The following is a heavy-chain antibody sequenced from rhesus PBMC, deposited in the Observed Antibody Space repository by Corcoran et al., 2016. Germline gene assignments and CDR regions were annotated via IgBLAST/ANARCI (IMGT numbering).Heavy chain of an antibody. CDR1: GGSIRDSSY. CDR2: IYGSGGST. D-gene: IGHD4-29*01. V-gene: IGHV4-160*01. Sequence: QVQLQASGPGLVKPSETLSLTCPVSGGSIRDSSYWHCLRRPPGKGLEWMGRIYGSGGSTNYNPYLKSRVTISRDTSKNQFSLKRSSVTAADTAVYYCARGRGNFDYWGQGVLVTVSS. CDR3: ARGRGNFDY. J-gene: IGHJ4*01.